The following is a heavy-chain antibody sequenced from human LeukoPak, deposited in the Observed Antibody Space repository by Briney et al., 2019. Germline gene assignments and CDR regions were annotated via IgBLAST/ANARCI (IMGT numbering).Heavy chain of an antibody. D-gene: IGHD2-2*02. V-gene: IGHV3-21*01. CDR2: ISSSSSYI. Sequence: PGGSLRLSCAASGFTFSSYSMNWVRQAPGKGLEWVSSISSSSSYIYYADSVKGRFTISRDNAKNSLYLQMNSLRAEDTAVYYCARELGYCSSTSCYSYYYYGMDVWGQGTTVTVSS. J-gene: IGHJ6*02. CDR1: GFTFSSYS. CDR3: ARELGYCSSTSCYSYYYYGMDV.